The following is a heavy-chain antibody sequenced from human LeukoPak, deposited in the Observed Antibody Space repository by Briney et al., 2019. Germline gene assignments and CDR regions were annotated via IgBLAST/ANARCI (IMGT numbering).Heavy chain of an antibody. CDR1: GGSVSSGSYY. J-gene: IGHJ3*02. CDR2: VYASGST. V-gene: IGHV4-61*02. D-gene: IGHD6-6*01. Sequence: PSETLSLTCTVSGGSVSSGSYYGSWIRQPAGKGLEWIGRVYASGSTNYNPSLRSRVTMSVDTSKNQFSLRLRSVTAADTAVYYCAREYSSSSGKNAFDIWGQGTMVTVSS. CDR3: AREYSSSSGKNAFDI.